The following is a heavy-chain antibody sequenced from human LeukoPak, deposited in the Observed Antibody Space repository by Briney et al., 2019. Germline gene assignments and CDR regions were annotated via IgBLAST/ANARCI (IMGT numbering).Heavy chain of an antibody. CDR3: ARFLSSMDF. Sequence: PGGSLRLSCAASGFTFSSYEMNWVRQAPGKGLEWVSYISSSGTTIYYADSVKGRFTLSRDNAKNSLYLQMNSLRAEDTAPYYCARFLSSMDFWGQGTLVTVSS. J-gene: IGHJ4*02. D-gene: IGHD3-16*02. CDR1: GFTFSSYE. V-gene: IGHV3-48*03. CDR2: ISSSGTTI.